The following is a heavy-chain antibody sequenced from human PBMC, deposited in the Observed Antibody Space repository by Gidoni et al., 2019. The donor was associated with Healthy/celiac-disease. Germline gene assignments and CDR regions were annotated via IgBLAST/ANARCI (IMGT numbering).Heavy chain of an antibody. J-gene: IGHJ4*02. V-gene: IGHV3-30*18. Sequence: QVQLVGSGGGVVPPGRSLSPSCAASGFTFSSYGLHWARQAPGKGLQWVAVISYAGSNKYYADSVKGRFTISRDNSKKTLYLQMNSLRAEDTAVYYCAKDISYDTSGSDYYFDYWGQGTLVTVSS. CDR3: AKDISYDTSGSDYYFDY. CDR2: ISYAGSNK. CDR1: GFTFSSYG. D-gene: IGHD3-22*01.